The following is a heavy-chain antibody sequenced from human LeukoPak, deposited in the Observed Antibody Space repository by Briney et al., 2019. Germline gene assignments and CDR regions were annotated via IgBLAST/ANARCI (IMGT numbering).Heavy chain of an antibody. CDR1: GGTFSSYA. CDR3: ARAGMYYYDSSATGDWFDP. V-gene: IGHV1-69*04. J-gene: IGHJ5*02. Sequence: ASVKVSCKASGGTFSSYAISWVRQAPGQGLEWMGRIIPILGIANYAQKFQGRATITADKSTSTAYMELSSLRSEDTAVYYCARAGMYYYDSSATGDWFDPWGQGTLVTVSS. D-gene: IGHD3-22*01. CDR2: IIPILGIA.